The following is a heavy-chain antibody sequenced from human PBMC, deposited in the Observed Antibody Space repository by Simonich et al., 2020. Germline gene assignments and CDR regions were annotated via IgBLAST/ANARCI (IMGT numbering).Heavy chain of an antibody. CDR1: GYTFTGYY. CDR2: VDPGDGET. J-gene: IGHJ4*02. Sequence: VQLVQSGAEVKKPGASVKVSCKASGYTFTGYYMHWVRQAPGQGLEWMGLVDPGDGETIYAEKFQGRVTITADTSTDTAYMELSSLRSEDTAVYYCATDTYSSSWYGGGVYWGQGTLVTVSS. CDR3: ATDTYSSSWYGGGVY. D-gene: IGHD6-13*01. V-gene: IGHV1-69-2*01.